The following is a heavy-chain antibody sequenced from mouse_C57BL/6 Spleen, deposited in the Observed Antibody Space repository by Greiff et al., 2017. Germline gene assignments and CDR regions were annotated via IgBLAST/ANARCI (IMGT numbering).Heavy chain of an antibody. CDR3: TRSYGYARDYFDY. Sequence: VKLQESGAELVRPGASVTLSCKASGYTFTDYEMHWVKQTPVHGLEWIGAIDPETGGTAYNQKFKGKAILTADKSSSTAYMELRSLTSEDSAVYYCTRSYGYARDYFDYWGQGTTLTVSS. D-gene: IGHD2-2*01. CDR2: IDPETGGT. CDR1: GYTFTDYE. V-gene: IGHV1-15*01. J-gene: IGHJ2*01.